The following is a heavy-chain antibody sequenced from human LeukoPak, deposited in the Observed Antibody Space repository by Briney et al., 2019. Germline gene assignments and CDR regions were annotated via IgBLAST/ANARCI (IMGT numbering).Heavy chain of an antibody. CDR1: GFTFSSYS. J-gene: IGHJ4*02. V-gene: IGHV3-21*01. CDR3: AREPKTYYYDSGGQIDY. D-gene: IGHD3-22*01. Sequence: GGSLRLSCAASGFTFSSYSMNWVRQAPGKGLEWVSSISSSSSYIYYADSVEGRFTISRDNAKNSLYLQMNSLRAEDTAVYYCAREPKTYYYDSGGQIDYWGQGTLVTVSS. CDR2: ISSSSSYI.